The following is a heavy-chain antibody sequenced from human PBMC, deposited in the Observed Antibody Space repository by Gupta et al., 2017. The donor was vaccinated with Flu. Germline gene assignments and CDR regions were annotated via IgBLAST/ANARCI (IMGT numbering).Heavy chain of an antibody. Sequence: EVQLVESGGGLVEPGGSLRLSCPASGFTFSNYWMNWVRQVPGKGLMWVSRIKPDGTSKDGGDSVRGRFTISRENGRNTLFLQMNSLTVEDTAVDYGARGKLSGATYSDYWGQGTLVAVSS. J-gene: IGHJ4*02. D-gene: IGHD1-1*01. V-gene: IGHV3-74*01. CDR3: ARGKLSGATYSDY. CDR1: GFTFSNYW. CDR2: IKPDGTSK.